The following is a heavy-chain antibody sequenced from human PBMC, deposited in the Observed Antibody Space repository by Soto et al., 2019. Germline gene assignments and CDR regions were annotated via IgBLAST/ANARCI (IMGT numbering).Heavy chain of an antibody. J-gene: IGHJ5*02. D-gene: IGHD6-13*01. V-gene: IGHV1-69*13. Sequence: SVKVSCKASGGTFSSYAISWVRQAPGQGLEWMGGIIPIFGTANYAQKFQGRVTITADESTSTAYVELSSLRSEDTAVYYCARLLAAAGKGNWFDPWGQGTLVTVSS. CDR3: ARLLAAAGKGNWFDP. CDR2: IIPIFGTA. CDR1: GGTFSSYA.